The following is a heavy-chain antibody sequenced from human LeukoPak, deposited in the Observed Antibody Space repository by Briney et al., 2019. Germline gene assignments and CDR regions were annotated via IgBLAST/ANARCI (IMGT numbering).Heavy chain of an antibody. D-gene: IGHD6-19*01. CDR1: GYTFTNYY. J-gene: IGHJ4*02. Sequence: ASVKVSCKASGYTFTNYYMHWVRQAPGQGLEWMGIINPSGGSASYAQNFQGRVTMTRDTSTSTVYMELSSLRAEDTAVYYCARESEAGVYFDYWGQGTLVTVSS. CDR3: ARESEAGVYFDY. CDR2: INPSGGSA. V-gene: IGHV1-46*01.